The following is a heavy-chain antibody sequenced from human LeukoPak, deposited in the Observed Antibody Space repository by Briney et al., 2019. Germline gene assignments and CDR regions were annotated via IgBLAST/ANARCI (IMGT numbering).Heavy chain of an antibody. CDR3: AREFDILTGSYYGMDV. CDR2: IWYDGSNK. V-gene: IGHV3-33*01. J-gene: IGHJ6*02. CDR1: GFTFSSYG. D-gene: IGHD3-9*01. Sequence: GGSLRLSCAASGFTFSSYGMHWGRQAPGKGLEWVAVIWYDGSNKYYADSVKGRFTISRDNSKNTLYLQMNSLRAEDTAVYYCAREFDILTGSYYGMDVWGQGTTVTVSS.